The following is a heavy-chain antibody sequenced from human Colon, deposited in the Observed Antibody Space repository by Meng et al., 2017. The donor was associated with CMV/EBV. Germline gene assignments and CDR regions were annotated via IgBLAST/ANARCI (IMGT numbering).Heavy chain of an antibody. V-gene: IGHV1-46*02. CDR1: GYTFKFSS. Sequence: QVQLVQSGAEVKRPGDSVKVSCKASGYTFKFSSMHWVRQAPGQGPEWMGIFDPRGDSTNYAQKFQGRLRLTEDRSKTTMYLELSGLRSEDTAGYSCARDSSYWSKDFWGEVTLVTVSS. J-gene: IGHJ4*02. CDR3: ARDSSYWSKDF. D-gene: IGHD6-19*01. CDR2: FDPRGDST.